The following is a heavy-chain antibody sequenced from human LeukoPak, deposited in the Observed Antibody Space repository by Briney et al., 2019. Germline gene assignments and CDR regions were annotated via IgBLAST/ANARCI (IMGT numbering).Heavy chain of an antibody. Sequence: PGGSLRLSCAVSGFTFSTYWMHWVRQAPGKGLVWVSRINSDGSETRYADSVKGRFTISRDNAKNTLYLQMNSLRAEDTAVYYCARGGVGGGGYDYWGQGALVSVSS. V-gene: IGHV3-74*01. J-gene: IGHJ4*02. CDR2: INSDGSET. CDR3: ARGGVGGGGYDY. D-gene: IGHD3-16*01. CDR1: GFTFSTYW.